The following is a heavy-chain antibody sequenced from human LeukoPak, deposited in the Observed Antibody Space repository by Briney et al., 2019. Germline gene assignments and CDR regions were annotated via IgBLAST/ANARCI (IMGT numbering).Heavy chain of an antibody. CDR2: IIPILGIA. CDR1: GGTFSSYA. J-gene: IGHJ6*02. CDR3: ARALSRNYDILTGYYTGYYYYGMDV. Sequence: SVRVSCKASGGTFSSYAISWVRQAPGQGLEWMGRIIPILGIANYAQKFQGRVTITADKSTSTAYMELSSLRSEDTAVYYCARALSRNYDILTGYYTGYYYYGMDVWGQGTTVTVSS. V-gene: IGHV1-69*04. D-gene: IGHD3-9*01.